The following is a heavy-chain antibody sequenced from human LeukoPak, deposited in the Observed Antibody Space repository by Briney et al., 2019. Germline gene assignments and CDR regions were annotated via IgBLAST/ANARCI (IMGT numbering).Heavy chain of an antibody. CDR2: IYYSGST. CDR1: GGSISSSSYY. J-gene: IGHJ3*02. Sequence: SETLSLTCTVSGGSISSSSYYWGWIRQPPGKGLEWIGSIYYSGSTYYNPSLKSRVTISVDTSKNQFSLKLSSVTAADTAVYYCAREWELPRGRVGAFDIWGQGTMVTVSS. CDR3: AREWELPRGRVGAFDI. V-gene: IGHV4-39*07. D-gene: IGHD1-26*01.